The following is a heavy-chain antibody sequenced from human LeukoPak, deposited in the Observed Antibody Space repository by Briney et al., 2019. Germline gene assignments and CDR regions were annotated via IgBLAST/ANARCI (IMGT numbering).Heavy chain of an antibody. D-gene: IGHD1-1*01. CDR1: GGSFSGYY. CDR3: ARGRYKRFDY. Sequence: PSXTLSLTCAVYGGSFSGYYWSWIRQPPGKGLEWIGEINHSGSTNYNPSLKSRVTLSVDTSKNQFSLKLSSVTAADTAVYYCARGRYKRFDYWGQGTLVTVSS. V-gene: IGHV4-34*01. J-gene: IGHJ4*02. CDR2: INHSGST.